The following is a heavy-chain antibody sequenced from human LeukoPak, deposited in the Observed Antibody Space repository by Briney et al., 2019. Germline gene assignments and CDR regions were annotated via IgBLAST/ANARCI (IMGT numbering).Heavy chain of an antibody. J-gene: IGHJ4*02. CDR3: ARDQEYSGSYYRYFDF. CDR1: GGSLSSYY. CDR2: IYSRGLTRGST. V-gene: IGHV4-59*01. D-gene: IGHD1-26*01. Sequence: PSDTLSLTCTVSGGSLSSYYWSWIRQPPGKGLEWIGYIYSRGLTRGSTNYNLSLKSRVTISVDTTKNQFSLKLSSVTAADTAVYYCARDQEYSGSYYRYFDFWGQGALVTVSS.